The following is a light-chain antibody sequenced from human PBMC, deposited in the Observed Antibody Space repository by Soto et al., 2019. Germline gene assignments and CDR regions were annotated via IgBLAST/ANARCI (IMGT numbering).Light chain of an antibody. V-gene: IGKV1-5*01. J-gene: IGKJ1*01. CDR2: DAS. Sequence: IRMTQSPSSLSASTGDRVTITCRASQSISSWLAWYQQKPGKAPKLLIYDASSLERGVPSRFSGSGSGTEFTLTISSLQPDDCATYYCQQYNSYSGTFGQGTKVDIK. CDR3: QQYNSYSGT. CDR1: QSISSW.